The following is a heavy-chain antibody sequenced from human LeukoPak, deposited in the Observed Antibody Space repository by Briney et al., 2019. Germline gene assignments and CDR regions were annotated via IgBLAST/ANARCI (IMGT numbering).Heavy chain of an antibody. J-gene: IGHJ6*02. CDR3: ARDRSSSLWFGELEYYYYGMDV. CDR1: GFTFSSYS. CDR2: ISSSSYI. D-gene: IGHD3-10*01. Sequence: PGGSLRLSCAASGFTFSSYSMNWVRQAPGKGLEWVSSISSSSYIYYADSVKGRFTISRDNAKNSLYLQMNSLRAEDTAVYYCARDRSSSLWFGELEYYYYGMDVWGQGTTVTVSS. V-gene: IGHV3-21*01.